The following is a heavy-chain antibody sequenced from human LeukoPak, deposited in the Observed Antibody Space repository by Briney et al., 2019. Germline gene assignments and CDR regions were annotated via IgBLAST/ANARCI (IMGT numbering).Heavy chain of an antibody. J-gene: IGHJ4*02. CDR1: GGTFSSYA. V-gene: IGHV1-69*01. D-gene: IGHD2-2*02. Sequence: SMKVSCKASGGTFSSYAISWVRQAPGQGLEWMGGIIPIFGTANYAQKFQGRVTITADESTSTAYMELSSLRSEDTAVYYCASSSYCSSTSCYMGVDYWGQGILVTVSS. CDR2: IIPIFGTA. CDR3: ASSSYCSSTSCYMGVDY.